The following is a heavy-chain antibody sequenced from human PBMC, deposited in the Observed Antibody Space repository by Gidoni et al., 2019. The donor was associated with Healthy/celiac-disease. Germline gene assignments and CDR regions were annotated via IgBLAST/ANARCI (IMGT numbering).Heavy chain of an antibody. CDR3: ARTIGNSFYYYGMDV. Sequence: EVQPVESGGGLVQHGGSLRLSSAASGFSFSDHYMDRIRQAPGKGLEWVGRTRNKANSYTTEYAESVKGRFTSSRDDSKNSLYLQMSSLKAEDTAVYYCARTIGNSFYYYGMDVWGQGTTVTVSS. V-gene: IGHV3-72*01. J-gene: IGHJ6*02. CDR1: GFSFSDHY. CDR2: TRNKANSYTT. D-gene: IGHD2-2*01.